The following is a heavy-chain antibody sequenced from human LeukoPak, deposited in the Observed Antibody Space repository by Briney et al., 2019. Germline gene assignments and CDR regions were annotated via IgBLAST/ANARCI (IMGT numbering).Heavy chain of an antibody. V-gene: IGHV3-66*01. CDR2: ISNDGDT. J-gene: IGHJ4*02. CDR3: RFTYSGSWLYFDY. D-gene: IGHD1-26*01. CDR1: GFTASSNY. Sequence: GGSLRLSYAASGFTASSNYMSWVRQGPGKGLECVSIISNDGDTYYADSVKGRFTISRDNGKNSLYPQMNSLSAEDTAVYYCRFTYSGSWLYFDYWGQGTLVTVSS.